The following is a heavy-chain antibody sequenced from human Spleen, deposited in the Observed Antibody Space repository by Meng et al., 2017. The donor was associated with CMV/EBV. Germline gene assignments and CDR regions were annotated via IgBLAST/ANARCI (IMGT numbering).Heavy chain of an antibody. V-gene: IGHV3-30*02. D-gene: IGHD1-14*01. Sequence: GESLKISCAASGFTFSSYEMNWVRQAPGKGLEWVAFIHSDGYNKYYTDSVKGRFSISRDNSKNTLYLQMNSLRGEDTAVYYCAQRKSGPAEAFDIWGQGTMVTVSS. CDR2: IHSDGYNK. CDR1: GFTFSSYE. CDR3: AQRKSGPAEAFDI. J-gene: IGHJ3*02.